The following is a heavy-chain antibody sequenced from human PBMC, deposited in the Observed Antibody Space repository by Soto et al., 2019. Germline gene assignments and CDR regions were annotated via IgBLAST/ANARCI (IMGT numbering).Heavy chain of an antibody. V-gene: IGHV1-69*01. J-gene: IGHJ3*02. CDR2: IIPIFGTA. CDR3: ARNSRSSVNLDSFDI. D-gene: IGHD3-22*01. Sequence: QVQLVQSGAEVKKPGSSVKVSCKASGGTFSSYAIRWVRQDPGQGLEWMGGIIPIFGTANYAQKFQGRVTITADESTSTAYMELSSLRIEDTAVYYCARNSRSSVNLDSFDIWGQGTMVTVSS. CDR1: GGTFSSYA.